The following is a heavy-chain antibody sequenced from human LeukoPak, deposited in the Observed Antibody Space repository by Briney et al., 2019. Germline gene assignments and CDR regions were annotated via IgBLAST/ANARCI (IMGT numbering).Heavy chain of an antibody. Sequence: SETLSLTCAVYGGSFSGYYWSWIRQPPGKGLEWIGEINHSGSTNYNPSLKSRVTISVDTSKNQFSLKLSSVTAADTAVYYCARVFRRGITGTDYWGQGTLVTVSS. CDR3: ARVFRRGITGTDY. CDR1: GGSFSGYY. V-gene: IGHV4-34*01. CDR2: INHSGST. D-gene: IGHD1-14*01. J-gene: IGHJ4*02.